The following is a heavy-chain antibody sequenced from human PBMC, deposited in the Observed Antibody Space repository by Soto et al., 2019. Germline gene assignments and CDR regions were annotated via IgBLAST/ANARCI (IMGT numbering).Heavy chain of an antibody. V-gene: IGHV1-18*01. D-gene: IGHD3-16*01. Sequence: QVQLVQSGAEVKKPGASVKVSCKASGYTFTNFGISWVRQAPGQGLEWMGWISAYNGNTNYAQSSRXXXTXXTDPSTSTAHMELRSLGSEDTAVYYCARGGAPLDYWGPGTLITASS. CDR3: ARGGAPLDY. CDR1: GYTFTNFG. J-gene: IGHJ4*02. CDR2: ISAYNGNT.